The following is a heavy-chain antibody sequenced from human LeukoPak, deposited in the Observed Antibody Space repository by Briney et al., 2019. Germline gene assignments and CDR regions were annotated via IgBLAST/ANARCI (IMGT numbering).Heavy chain of an antibody. CDR2: INWNGGST. V-gene: IGHV3-20*01. CDR3: ARDRGAAAGTYWFDP. Sequence: GGSLTLSCAASGFTFDNYCMSWVRQAPGRGLEWVSGINWNGGSTVYEDSVEGRFTISRDNAKNSLYLQMNSLRAEETALYHCARDRGAAAGTYWFDPWGQGTLVTVS. J-gene: IGHJ5*02. D-gene: IGHD6-13*01. CDR1: GFTFDNYC.